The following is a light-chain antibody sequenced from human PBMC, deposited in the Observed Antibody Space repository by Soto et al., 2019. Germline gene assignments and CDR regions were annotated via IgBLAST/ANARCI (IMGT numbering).Light chain of an antibody. Sequence: EVVLTQSPATLSFSPGQRATLSCRASQSIGSFLAWYQQRPGQVPRLLIYDTSKRATGIPARFSGSGSGTDFTLTISSLAPEDFAVYYCQHRSNWPPGFGQGARLEIK. CDR2: DTS. CDR3: QHRSNWPPG. CDR1: QSIGSF. J-gene: IGKJ5*01. V-gene: IGKV3-11*01.